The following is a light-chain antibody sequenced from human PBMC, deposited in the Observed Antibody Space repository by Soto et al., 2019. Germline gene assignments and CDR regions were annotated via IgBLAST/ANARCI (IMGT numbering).Light chain of an antibody. Sequence: DIQMTQSPSSLSASVGDRVTITCRASQSIDTYLNWYQHKRGKAPELLIYVASNLQSGVPSRFSGSGSGTDFTLTIRNLHPEDFATYYCQQSSITPYTFGQGTKLEIK. J-gene: IGKJ2*01. V-gene: IGKV1-39*01. CDR3: QQSSITPYT. CDR1: QSIDTY. CDR2: VAS.